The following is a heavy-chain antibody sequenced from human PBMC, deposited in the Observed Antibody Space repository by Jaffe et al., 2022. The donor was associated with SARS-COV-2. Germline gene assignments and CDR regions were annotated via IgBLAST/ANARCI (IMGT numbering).Heavy chain of an antibody. CDR1: GFTFDDYA. CDR3: AKDIGSIAVAGTYFDY. Sequence: EVQLVESGGGLVQPGRSLRLSCAASGFTFDDYAMHWVRQAPGKGLEWVSGISWNSGSIGYADSVKGRFTISRDNAKNSLYLQMNSLRAEDTALYYCAKDIGSIAVAGTYFDYWGQGTLVTVSS. CDR2: ISWNSGSI. V-gene: IGHV3-9*01. J-gene: IGHJ4*02. D-gene: IGHD6-19*01.